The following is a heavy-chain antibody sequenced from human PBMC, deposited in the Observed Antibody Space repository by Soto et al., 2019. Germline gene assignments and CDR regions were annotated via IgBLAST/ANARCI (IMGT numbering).Heavy chain of an antibody. V-gene: IGHV4-61*05. J-gene: IGHJ3*02. CDR1: GGSSSSTSYY. Sequence: SETLSLTCTVSGGSSSSTSYYWGWIRQPPGKGLEWIGYIYYSGSTNYNPSLKSRVTISVDTSKNQFSLKLSSVTAADTAVYYCARHGASITGIRNAFDIWRQGTMVTVSS. D-gene: IGHD1-20*01. CDR2: IYYSGST. CDR3: ARHGASITGIRNAFDI.